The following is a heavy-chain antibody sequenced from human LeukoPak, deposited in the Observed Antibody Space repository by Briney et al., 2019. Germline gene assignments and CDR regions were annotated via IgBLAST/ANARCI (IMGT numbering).Heavy chain of an antibody. D-gene: IGHD3-22*01. J-gene: IGHJ4*02. V-gene: IGHV3-30*02. CDR3: AKEGSYYDSSGYWD. CDR1: GFTFSSYG. CDR2: IRYDGSNK. Sequence: PGGSLRLSCAASGFTFSSYGMHWVRQAPGKGLEWVAFIRYDGSNKYYADSVKGRFTISRDNSKNTLYLQTNSLRAEDTAVYYCAKEGSYYDSSGYWDWGQGTLVTVSS.